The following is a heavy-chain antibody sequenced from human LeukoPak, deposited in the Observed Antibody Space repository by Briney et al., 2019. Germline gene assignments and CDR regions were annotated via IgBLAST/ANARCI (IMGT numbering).Heavy chain of an antibody. CDR2: IYYSGST. D-gene: IGHD3-3*01. CDR1: GGSISSGDYY. J-gene: IGHJ4*02. Sequence: PSETLSLTXTVSGGSISSGDYYWSWIRQPPGKGLEWIGHIYYSGSTYYNPSLKSRVTISVDTSKNQFSLKLSSVTAADTAVYYCARARFLEWLFFDYWGQGTLVTVSS. V-gene: IGHV4-30-4*08. CDR3: ARARFLEWLFFDY.